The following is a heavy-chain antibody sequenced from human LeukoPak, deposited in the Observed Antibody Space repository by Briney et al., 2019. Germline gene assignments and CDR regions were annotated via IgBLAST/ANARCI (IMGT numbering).Heavy chain of an antibody. D-gene: IGHD2-2*01. CDR1: GYTLTDFY. CDR3: ARGYAYFDY. Sequence: AASVKVSCKASGYTLTDFYVHWVRLAPGQGLEWMGWFSPNSGGTNYAQKFQGGVTMTGDTSSNTAYMELSRLTSDDTAVYYCARGYAYFDYWGQGSLVTVSS. V-gene: IGHV1-2*02. J-gene: IGHJ4*02. CDR2: FSPNSGGT.